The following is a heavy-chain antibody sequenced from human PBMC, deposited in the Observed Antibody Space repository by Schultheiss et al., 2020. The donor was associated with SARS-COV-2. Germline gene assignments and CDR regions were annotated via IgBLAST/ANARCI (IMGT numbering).Heavy chain of an antibody. CDR3: ARDRIGRYSSSSDAFDI. D-gene: IGHD6-6*01. J-gene: IGHJ3*02. CDR2: ISHSGGA. CDR1: GRSFSGYY. Sequence: SETLSLTCAVYGRSFSGYYWSWIRQPPGKGLEWIGEISHSGGANYNPSLKSRVTISLDTSKNQFSLKLTSVTAADTAVYYCARDRIGRYSSSSDAFDIWGQGTMVTVSS. V-gene: IGHV4-34*01.